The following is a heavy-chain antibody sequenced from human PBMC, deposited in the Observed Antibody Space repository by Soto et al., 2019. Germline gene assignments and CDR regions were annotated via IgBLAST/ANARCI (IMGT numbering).Heavy chain of an antibody. CDR2: ISYDGSNK. CDR1: GFTFSSYG. V-gene: IGHV3-30*18. Sequence: VQLVESGGGVVQPGRSLRLSCAASGFTFSSYGMHWVRQAPGKGLEWVAVISYDGSNKYYADSVKGRFTISRDNSKNTLYLQMNSLRAEDTAVYCCAKAADILTGYLDYWGQGTLVTVSS. D-gene: IGHD3-9*01. CDR3: AKAADILTGYLDY. J-gene: IGHJ4*02.